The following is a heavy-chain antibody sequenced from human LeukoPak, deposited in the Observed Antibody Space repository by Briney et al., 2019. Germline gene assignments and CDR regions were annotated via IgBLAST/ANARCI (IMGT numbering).Heavy chain of an antibody. CDR2: IYHSGST. Sequence: SETLSLTCTVSGYSISSGYYWGWIRQPPGKGLEWIGSIYHSGSTYYNPSLKSRVTISVDRSKNQFSLKLSSVTAADTAVYYCASTPYGSGSYWNYWGQGTLVTVSS. J-gene: IGHJ4*02. CDR1: GYSISSGYY. D-gene: IGHD3-10*01. CDR3: ASTPYGSGSYWNY. V-gene: IGHV4-38-2*02.